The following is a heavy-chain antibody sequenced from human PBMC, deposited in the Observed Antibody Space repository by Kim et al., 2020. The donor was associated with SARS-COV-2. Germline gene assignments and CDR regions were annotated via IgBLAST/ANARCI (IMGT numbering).Heavy chain of an antibody. V-gene: IGHV4-59*01. D-gene: IGHD3-3*01. J-gene: IGHJ3*02. Sequence: SETLSLTCTVSGGSISSDYWSWIRQPPGKGLEWIGYIYYSESTNSNHSLKSRVTISVDTPKNQFSLKLNSVTAADTAVYYCARAPGVTIFGVVSFFDIWGQGTMVTVSS. CDR2: IYYSEST. CDR1: GGSISSDY. CDR3: ARAPGVTIFGVVSFFDI.